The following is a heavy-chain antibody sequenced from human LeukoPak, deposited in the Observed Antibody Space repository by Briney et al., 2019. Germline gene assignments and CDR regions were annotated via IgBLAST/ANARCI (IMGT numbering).Heavy chain of an antibody. J-gene: IGHJ4*02. CDR2: IYYSGNT. CDR1: GGSISSSSYY. CDR3: ASIVTAMATIDY. V-gene: IGHV4-39*01. Sequence: PSETLSLTCTVSGGSISSSSYYWGWIRQPPGKGLEWIGSIYYSGNTYYNPSLKSRVTISVDTSKNQFSLEPSSVTAADTAVYYCASIVTAMATIDYWGQGTLVTVSS. D-gene: IGHD5-18*01.